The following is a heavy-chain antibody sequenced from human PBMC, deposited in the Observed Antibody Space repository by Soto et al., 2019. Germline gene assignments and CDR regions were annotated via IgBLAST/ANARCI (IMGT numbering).Heavy chain of an antibody. CDR2: ITGGGGTT. CDR1: GFTFSSYA. V-gene: IGHV3-23*01. D-gene: IGHD3-9*01. J-gene: IGHJ6*02. Sequence: EVQMLESGGGLIQPGGSLRLSCAASGFTFSSYAMSWVRQAPGKGLEWVSTITGGGGTTYYADSVKGRFTISRDNSKNTLYLQMNSLRAEDTAVYYCAKRLPYFDWYYSMDVWGQGTTVTVSS. CDR3: AKRLPYFDWYYSMDV.